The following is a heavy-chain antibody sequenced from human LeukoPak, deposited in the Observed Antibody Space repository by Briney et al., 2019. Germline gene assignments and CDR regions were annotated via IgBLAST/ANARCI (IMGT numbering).Heavy chain of an antibody. V-gene: IGHV3-43D*03. Sequence: PGGSLRLSCAASGFTFDDYAMHWVRQAPGKGLEWVSLISWDGGSTYYADSVKGRFTISRDNAKNSLYLQMNSLRAEDTAVYYCARGRYPWGSSWPWDLWGRGTLVTVSS. CDR1: GFTFDDYA. J-gene: IGHJ2*01. CDR3: ARGRYPWGSSWPWDL. D-gene: IGHD6-13*01. CDR2: ISWDGGST.